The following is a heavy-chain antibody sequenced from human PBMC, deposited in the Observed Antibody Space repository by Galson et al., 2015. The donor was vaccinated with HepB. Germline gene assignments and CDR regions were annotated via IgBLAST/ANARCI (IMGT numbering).Heavy chain of an antibody. V-gene: IGHV3-30*04. CDR1: GFNFSAYA. Sequence: SLRLSCAASGFNFSAYAMHWVRQTPGKGLEWVAVVSSDENNIYYADSVRGRFTISRDNSRDTLYLQMNSLRAGDTAVYYCARTFYFDYWGQGTLVTVSS. CDR2: VSSDENNI. J-gene: IGHJ4*02. CDR3: ARTFYFDY.